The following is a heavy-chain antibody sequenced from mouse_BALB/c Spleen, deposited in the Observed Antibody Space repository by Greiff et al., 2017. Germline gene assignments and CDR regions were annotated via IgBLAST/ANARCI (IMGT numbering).Heavy chain of an antibody. CDR1: GFSLTSYG. J-gene: IGHJ4*01. D-gene: IGHD1-1*02. V-gene: IGHV2-9*02. Sequence: VHLVESGPGLVAPSQSLSITCTVSGFSLTSYGVHWVRQPPGKGLEWLGVIWAGGSTNYNSALMSRLSISKDNSKSQVFLKMNSLQTDDTAMYYCARDRQLSYYAMDYWGQGTSVTVSS. CDR2: IWAGGST. CDR3: ARDRQLSYYAMDY.